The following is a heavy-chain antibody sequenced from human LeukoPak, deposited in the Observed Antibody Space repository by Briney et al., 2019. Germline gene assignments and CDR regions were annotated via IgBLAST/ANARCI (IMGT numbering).Heavy chain of an antibody. CDR3: ARDFSPWIVVVTATQPRDAFDI. J-gene: IGHJ3*02. CDR2: ISAYNGNT. V-gene: IGHV1-18*01. Sequence: GASVKVSCKASGYTFTSYGISWVRQAPGQGLEWMGWISAYNGNTNYAQKLQGRVTMTTDTSTSTAYMELRSLRSDDTAVYYCARDFSPWIVVVTATQPRDAFDIWGQGTMVTVSS. D-gene: IGHD2-21*02. CDR1: GYTFTSYG.